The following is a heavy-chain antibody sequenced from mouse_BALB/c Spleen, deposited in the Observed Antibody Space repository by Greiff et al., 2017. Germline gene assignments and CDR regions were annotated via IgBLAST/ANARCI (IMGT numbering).Heavy chain of an antibody. CDR1: GFSLSRYS. CDR3: ARNSPPDSSGYGILFAY. D-gene: IGHD3-2*01. J-gene: IGHJ3*01. Sequence: QVQLKESGPGLVAPSQSLSITCTVSGFSLSRYSVHWVRQPPGKGLEWLGMIWGGGSTDYNSALKSRLSISKDNSKSQVFLKMNSLQTDDTAMYYCARNSPPDSSGYGILFAYWGQGTLVTVSA. CDR2: IWGGGST. V-gene: IGHV2-6-4*01.